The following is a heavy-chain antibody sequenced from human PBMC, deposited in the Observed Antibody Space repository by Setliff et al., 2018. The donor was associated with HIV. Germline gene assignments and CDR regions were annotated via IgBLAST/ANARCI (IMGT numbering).Heavy chain of an antibody. Sequence: SETLSLTCTVSGGSISSSSYYWGWIRQPPGKGLEWIGYIYYSGSTNYNPSLKSRVTMSLDTSKNQFSLKLNSVTAADTAVYYCARGLSFYDPGGFDYWGQGTLVTVSS. V-gene: IGHV4-39*07. D-gene: IGHD3-22*01. CDR1: GGSISSSSYY. CDR3: ARGLSFYDPGGFDY. J-gene: IGHJ4*02. CDR2: IYYSGST.